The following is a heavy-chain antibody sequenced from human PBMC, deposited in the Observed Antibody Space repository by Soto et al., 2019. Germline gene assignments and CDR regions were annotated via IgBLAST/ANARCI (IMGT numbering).Heavy chain of an antibody. CDR2: VYHTGDT. J-gene: IGHJ5*02. V-gene: IGHV4-4*02. D-gene: IGHD2-21*02. CDR1: GGTVASSHW. CDR3: AREIVTAGGNNYFDP. Sequence: SETLSLTCVVSGGTVASSHWWSWVRQSPGRGLEWIGNVYHTGDTNFNPSLQSRVTFSVDKSNNQFSLRLTSVTAADTAVYFCAREIVTAGGNNYFDPWGPGTLVTVSS.